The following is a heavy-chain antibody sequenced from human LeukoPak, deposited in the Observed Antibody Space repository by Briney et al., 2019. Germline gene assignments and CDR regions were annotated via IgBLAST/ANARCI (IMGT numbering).Heavy chain of an antibody. Sequence: SETLSLTCTVSGGSISSYYWSWIRQPPGKGLEWIGHIYYSGSTNYNPSLKSRVTISVDTSKNQFSLKLSSVTAADTAVYYCARQVEETQKQLANWFDPWGQGTLVTVSS. CDR1: GGSISSYY. J-gene: IGHJ5*02. CDR2: IYYSGST. V-gene: IGHV4-59*08. CDR3: ARQVEETQKQLANWFDP. D-gene: IGHD6-13*01.